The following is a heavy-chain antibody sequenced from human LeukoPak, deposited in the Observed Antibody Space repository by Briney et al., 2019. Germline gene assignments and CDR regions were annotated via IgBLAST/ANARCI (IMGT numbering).Heavy chain of an antibody. CDR3: ARGGIQVSGIDEFDY. D-gene: IGHD6-19*01. V-gene: IGHV3-13*01. Sequence: GGSLRLSCAASGCTFIDYDMHWVRQVIGKGLEWVSAIGIRGDTHYSGSVKGRFTISRENAESSLYLQTNSLRAEDTAVYYCARGGIQVSGIDEFDYWGQGTLVTVSS. CDR2: IGIRGDT. CDR1: GCTFIDYD. J-gene: IGHJ4*02.